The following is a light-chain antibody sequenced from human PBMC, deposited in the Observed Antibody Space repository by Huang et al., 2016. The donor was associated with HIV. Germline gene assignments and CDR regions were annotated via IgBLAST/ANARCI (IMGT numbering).Light chain of an antibody. CDR1: QFVANAY. Sequence: EIVLTQSPGTLSLSPGDRATLSCRASQFVANAYVAWSQHKPGQSPRLLIYGASMRASGIPDRFSGSGFGTDFTLTISRLEPDDFAVYFCQQCGSPTWTFGQGTKVEIK. J-gene: IGKJ1*01. CDR3: QQCGSPTWT. CDR2: GAS. V-gene: IGKV3-20*01.